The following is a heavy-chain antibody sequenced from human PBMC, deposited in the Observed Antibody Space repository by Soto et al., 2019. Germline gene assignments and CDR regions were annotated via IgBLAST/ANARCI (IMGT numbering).Heavy chain of an antibody. CDR3: ARTKTESSSWYDGAEEYFQF. J-gene: IGHJ1*01. D-gene: IGHD6-13*01. CDR2: INPSGGST. V-gene: IGHV1-46*01. CDR1: GYTFTSYY. Sequence: ASVKVSCKASGYTFTSYYMHWVRQAPGQGLEWMGIINPSGGSTSYAQKFQGRVTMTRDTSTSTVYMELSSLRSEDTAVYYCARTKTESSSWYDGAEEYFQFWGQGTLVTVSS.